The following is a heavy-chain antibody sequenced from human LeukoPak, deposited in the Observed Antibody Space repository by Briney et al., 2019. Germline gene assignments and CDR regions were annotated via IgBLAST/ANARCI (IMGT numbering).Heavy chain of an antibody. CDR2: ISSSGSTI. V-gene: IGHV3-48*03. Sequence: GGSLRLSCAASGFTFSSYEMNWVRQAPGKGLEWVSYISSSGSTIYYADSVKGRFTISRDNAKNSLYLQMNSLRAEDTAVYYCARVQRGYSSGWYVLVCTLDYWGQGTLVTVSS. CDR1: GFTFSSYE. J-gene: IGHJ4*02. CDR3: ARVQRGYSSGWYVLVCTLDY. D-gene: IGHD6-19*01.